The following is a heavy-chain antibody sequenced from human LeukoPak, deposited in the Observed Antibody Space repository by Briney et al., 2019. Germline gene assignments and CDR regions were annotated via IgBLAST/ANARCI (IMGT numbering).Heavy chain of an antibody. J-gene: IGHJ1*01. CDR3: ARDEGGGSYSEYFQH. CDR2: ISSSSSTI. V-gene: IGHV3-48*01. D-gene: IGHD1-26*01. Sequence: GGSLRLSCAASGFTFSSYSMNWVRQAPGKGLEWVSYISSSSSTIYYADSEKGRFTISRDNAKNSLYLQMNSLRAEDTAVYYCARDEGGGSYSEYFQHWGQGTLVTVSS. CDR1: GFTFSSYS.